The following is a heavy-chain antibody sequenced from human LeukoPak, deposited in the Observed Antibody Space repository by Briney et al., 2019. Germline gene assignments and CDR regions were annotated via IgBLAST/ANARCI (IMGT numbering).Heavy chain of an antibody. Sequence: GGSLRLSFAVSGFTFSSSAMSWVRQAPGKGLEWVSVISGSGGSTYYADSVKGRFTISRDNSQNTLYLRSNSLRAEDTATYYCAKAAYSSRDRGAFDIWGQGTMVTVSS. CDR2: ISGSGGST. D-gene: IGHD2-2*01. CDR3: AKAAYSSRDRGAFDI. J-gene: IGHJ3*02. CDR1: GFTFSSSA. V-gene: IGHV3-23*01.